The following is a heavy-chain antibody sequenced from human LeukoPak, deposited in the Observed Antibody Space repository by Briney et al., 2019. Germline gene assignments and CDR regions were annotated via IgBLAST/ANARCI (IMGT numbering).Heavy chain of an antibody. CDR1: GYTFTSYG. CDR2: IIPILGIA. Sequence: ASVKVSCKASGYTFTSYGISWVRQAPGQGLEWMGRIIPILGIANYAQKFQGRVTITADKSTSTAYMELSSLRSEDTAVYYCARDPYYYGSGSYYNGPGDYFDYWGQGTLVTVS. CDR3: ARDPYYYGSGSYYNGPGDYFDY. D-gene: IGHD3-10*01. J-gene: IGHJ4*02. V-gene: IGHV1-69*04.